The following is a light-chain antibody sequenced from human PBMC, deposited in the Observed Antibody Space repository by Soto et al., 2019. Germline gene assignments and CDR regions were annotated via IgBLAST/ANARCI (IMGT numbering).Light chain of an antibody. CDR1: QDISNY. Sequence: DIQMTQSPSSLSASVGARVTITCQASQDISNYLNWYQQKPGKAPKLLIYDASNLETGVPSRFSGSGSGTDFTFTISSLQPEDIATYYCQQYDNLPITVGQGTRLENK. J-gene: IGKJ5*01. CDR3: QQYDNLPIT. CDR2: DAS. V-gene: IGKV1-33*01.